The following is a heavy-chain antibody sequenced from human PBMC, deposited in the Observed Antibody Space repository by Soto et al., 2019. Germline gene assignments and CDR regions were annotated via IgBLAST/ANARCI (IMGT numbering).Heavy chain of an antibody. CDR3: ARVDSGSPDDYYYGMDV. CDR2: IIPIFGTA. Sequence: SVKVSCKASGGTFSSYAISWVRQAPGQGLEWMGGIIPIFGTANYAQKFQGRVTITADKSTSTAYMELSSLRSEDTAVYYCARVDSGSPDDYYYGMDVWGQGTTVTVSS. CDR1: GGTFSSYA. V-gene: IGHV1-69*06. D-gene: IGHD1-26*01. J-gene: IGHJ6*02.